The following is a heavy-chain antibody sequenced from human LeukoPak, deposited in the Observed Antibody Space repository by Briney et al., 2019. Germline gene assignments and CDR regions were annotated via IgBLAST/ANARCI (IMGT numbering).Heavy chain of an antibody. CDR2: IYYSGST. CDR3: ASGGYCSGSICSNYFDP. CDR1: GGSISNVPFY. Sequence: PSETLSLTCTVSGGSISNVPFYWGWIRQSPGRGLEWIGSIYYSGSTYYNPSLKNRVTISLDTSKNQFSLKLTSVTAADTAVYYCASGGYCSGSICSNYFDPWGQGTLVTVSS. V-gene: IGHV4-39*01. J-gene: IGHJ5*02. D-gene: IGHD2-15*01.